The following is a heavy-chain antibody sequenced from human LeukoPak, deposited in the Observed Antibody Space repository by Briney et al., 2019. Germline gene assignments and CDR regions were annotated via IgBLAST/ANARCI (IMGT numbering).Heavy chain of an antibody. V-gene: IGHV3-48*01. J-gene: IGHJ4*02. CDR3: ARDQTLWFGELLNDY. CDR2: ISSSSSTI. Sequence: PGGSLRLSCAASGFTFSSYSMNWVRQAPGKGLEWVSYISSSSSTIYYADSVKGRFTISRDNAKNSLYLQMNSLRAEDTAVYYCARDQTLWFGELLNDYWGQGTLVTVSS. CDR1: GFTFSSYS. D-gene: IGHD3-10*01.